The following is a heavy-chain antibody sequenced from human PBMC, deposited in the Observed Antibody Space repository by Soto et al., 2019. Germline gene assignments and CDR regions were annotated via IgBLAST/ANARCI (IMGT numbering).Heavy chain of an antibody. V-gene: IGHV3-15*07. CDR3: TTDAYITSIIVRFDY. CDR1: GFTFSNAW. J-gene: IGHJ4*01. Sequence: GGSLRLSCAASGFTFSNAWINWVRQAPGKGLEWVGRVKSKNDGGTTDFAAPVKGRFAISRDDSKNMVYLEMNSLQTEDTAIYYCTTDAYITSIIVRFDYWGHGTLVTVSS. CDR2: VKSKNDGGTT. D-gene: IGHD3-22*01.